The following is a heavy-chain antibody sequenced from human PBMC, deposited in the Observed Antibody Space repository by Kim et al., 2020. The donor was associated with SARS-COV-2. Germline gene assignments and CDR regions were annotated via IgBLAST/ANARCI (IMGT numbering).Heavy chain of an antibody. CDR1: GESVSSNSAT. Sequence: SQTLSLTCDISGESVSSNSATYNWIRQSPSRGLEWLGRTYYRSKWYNDYAVSVKNRITINPDTSKNQFSLQLTSVTPEDTAVYYCARGGGYRLDPWGQGTLVTVSS. J-gene: IGHJ5*02. CDR3: ARGGGYRLDP. CDR2: TYYRSKWYN. V-gene: IGHV6-1*01. D-gene: IGHD3-22*01.